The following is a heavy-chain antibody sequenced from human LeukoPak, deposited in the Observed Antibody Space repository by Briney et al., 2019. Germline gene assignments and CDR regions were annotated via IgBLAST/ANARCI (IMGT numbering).Heavy chain of an antibody. CDR3: AKKVVVGATSPYSDFQD. Sequence: GGSLRLSCEASGFTFSSYAMSWVRQAPGKGLEWVSAISGSGVTTHYAGSVKGRFSISRDNSKNTPYLQMNSLRAEDTALYYCAKKVVVGATSPYSDFQDWGQGTLVTVSS. D-gene: IGHD1-26*01. CDR2: ISGSGVTT. CDR1: GFTFSSYA. J-gene: IGHJ1*01. V-gene: IGHV3-23*01.